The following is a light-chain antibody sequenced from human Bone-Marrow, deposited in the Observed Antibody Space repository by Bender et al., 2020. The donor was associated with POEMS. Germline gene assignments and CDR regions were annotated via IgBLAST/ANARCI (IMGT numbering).Light chain of an antibody. V-gene: IGLV1-44*01. CDR1: SSNIGRST. Sequence: QSVLTQPPSASGIPGQRVTISCSGSSSNIGRSTVNWFQQLPRTAPKVLIYSNNQRPSGVPARFSRSKSGTSASLAISGVRSEDEADYYCATWDDSLNGAVFGGGTQLTVL. CDR3: ATWDDSLNGAV. CDR2: SNN. J-gene: IGLJ7*01.